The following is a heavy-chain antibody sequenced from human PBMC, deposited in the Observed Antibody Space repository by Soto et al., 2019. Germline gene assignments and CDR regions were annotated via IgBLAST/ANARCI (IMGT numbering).Heavy chain of an antibody. CDR2: INAGNGNT. CDR1: GYTFTSYA. D-gene: IGHD1-1*01. J-gene: IGHJ6*03. CDR3: ARDLEQAYYYYYMDV. V-gene: IGHV1-3*01. Sequence: HVQLVQSGAEVKKPGASVKVSCKASGYTFTSYAMHWVRQAPGQRLEWMGWINAGNGNTKYSQKFQGRVTITRDTSASTAYMELSSLRSEDTAVYYCARDLEQAYYYYYMDVWGKGTTVTVSS.